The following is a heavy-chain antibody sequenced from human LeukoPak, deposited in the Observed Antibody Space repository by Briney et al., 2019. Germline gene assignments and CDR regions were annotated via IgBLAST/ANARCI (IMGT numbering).Heavy chain of an antibody. CDR3: ARALRGRGAAAFDI. Sequence: GASVKVSCKASGYTFTSYGISWVRQAPGQGLEWMGWINPNSGGTNYAQKFQGRVTMTRDTSISIAYMELSRLRSDDTAVYYCARALRGRGAAAFDIWGQGTMVTVSS. V-gene: IGHV1-2*02. CDR1: GYTFTSYG. CDR2: INPNSGGT. D-gene: IGHD4-17*01. J-gene: IGHJ3*02.